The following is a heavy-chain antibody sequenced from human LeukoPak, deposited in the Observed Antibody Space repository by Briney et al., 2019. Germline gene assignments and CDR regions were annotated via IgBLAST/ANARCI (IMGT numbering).Heavy chain of an antibody. J-gene: IGHJ4*02. V-gene: IGHV3-21*01. Sequence: GGSLRLSCAASGFTFSSYSMNWVRQAPGKGLEWVSSISSSSSYIYYADSVKGRFTISRDNAKNSLYLQMNSLRAEDTAVYYCARVAYSSSWYVVENYFDYWGQGTLVTVSS. CDR3: ARVAYSSSWYVVENYFDY. CDR2: ISSSSSYI. CDR1: GFTFSSYS. D-gene: IGHD6-13*01.